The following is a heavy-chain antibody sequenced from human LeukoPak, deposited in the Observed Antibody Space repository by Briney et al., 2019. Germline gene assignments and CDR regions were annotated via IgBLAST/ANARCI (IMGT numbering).Heavy chain of an antibody. CDR2: INPSGGST. V-gene: IGHV1-46*01. CDR1: GYIFTSYS. CDR3: ARDSYYDSSGPVDY. D-gene: IGHD3-22*01. J-gene: IGHJ4*02. Sequence: GASVKISCKASGYIFTSYSMHWVRQAPGQGLEWMGIINPSGGSTSYPQKFQGRVTMTRDTSTSTVYMELSSLRSDDTAMYYCARDSYYDSSGPVDYWGQGTLVTVSS.